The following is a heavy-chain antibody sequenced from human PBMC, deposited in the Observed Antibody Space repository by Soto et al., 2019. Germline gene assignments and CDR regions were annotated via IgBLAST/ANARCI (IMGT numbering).Heavy chain of an antibody. CDR1: GYTFTTYG. CDR2: ISAYSGST. Sequence: QVRLVQSGAEVKKPGASVKVSCKASGYTFTTYGISWVRQAPGQGLEWRGWISAYSGSTKFAQKLQGRVTMTPDTSTTTAYMELRSLTSDDTAVYYCARDFTKSSSWPYYFDYWVQGTLVTVSS. V-gene: IGHV1-18*01. J-gene: IGHJ4*02. D-gene: IGHD6-13*01. CDR3: ARDFTKSSSWPYYFDY.